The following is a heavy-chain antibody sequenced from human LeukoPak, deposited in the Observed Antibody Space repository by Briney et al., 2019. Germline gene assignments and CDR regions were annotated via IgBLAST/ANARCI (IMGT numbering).Heavy chain of an antibody. V-gene: IGHV1-18*01. CDR3: ARGLRYCSGASCYFSPPYYYYMDV. J-gene: IGHJ6*03. CDR2: ISAYNGNT. Sequence: ASVKVSCKASGYTFTSYAMNWVRQAPGQGLEWMGWISAYNGNTNYAQKLQGRVTMTTDTSTSTAYMELSRLRSEDTAVYYCARGLRYCSGASCYFSPPYYYYMDVWGKGTTVTISS. CDR1: GYTFTSYA. D-gene: IGHD2-15*01.